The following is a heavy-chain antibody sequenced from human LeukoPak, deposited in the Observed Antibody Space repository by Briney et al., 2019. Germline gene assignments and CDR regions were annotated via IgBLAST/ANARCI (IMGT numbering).Heavy chain of an antibody. CDR3: ARASVTTVTTGVH. V-gene: IGHV1-18*01. D-gene: IGHD4-17*01. Sequence: ASVTVSCKASGYSSTNYGISWVRQAPGQGLEWMGWIHIYRGNTNYAQKFQGRVTMTTDTSTSTVYMEVRGLRSDDTAMYYCARASVTTVTTGVHWGQGTLVTVSS. CDR1: GYSSTNYG. J-gene: IGHJ4*02. CDR2: IHIYRGNT.